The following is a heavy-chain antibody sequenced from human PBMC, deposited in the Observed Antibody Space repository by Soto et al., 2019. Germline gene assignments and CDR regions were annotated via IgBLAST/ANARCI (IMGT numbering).Heavy chain of an antibody. CDR1: GYTFTSYY. J-gene: IGHJ4*02. D-gene: IGHD3-22*01. Sequence: ASVKVSCKASGYTFTSYYMHWVRQAPGQGLEWMGIINPSGGSTSYAQKFQGRVTMTRDTSTSTVYMELSSLRSEDTAVYYCARDVIGGGYYYVYFDYWGQGTLVTVSS. CDR2: INPSGGST. V-gene: IGHV1-46*01. CDR3: ARDVIGGGYYYVYFDY.